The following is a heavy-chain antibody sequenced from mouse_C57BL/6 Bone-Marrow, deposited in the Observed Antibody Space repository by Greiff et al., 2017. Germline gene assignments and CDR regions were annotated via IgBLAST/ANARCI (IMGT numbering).Heavy chain of an antibody. J-gene: IGHJ2*01. CDR1: GYTFTGYW. Sequence: QVQLKQSGAELMKPGASVKLSCKATGYTFTGYWIEWVKQRPGHGLEWIGEILPGSGSTNYNEKFKGKATFTADTSSNTAYMQLSSLTTEDSAIYYCARGDLDYGRSPSYFDYWGQGTTLTVSS. V-gene: IGHV1-9*01. D-gene: IGHD1-1*01. CDR2: ILPGSGST. CDR3: ARGDLDYGRSPSYFDY.